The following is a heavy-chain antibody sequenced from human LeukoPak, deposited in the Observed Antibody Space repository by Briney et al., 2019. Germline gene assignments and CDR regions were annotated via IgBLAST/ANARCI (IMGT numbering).Heavy chain of an antibody. CDR3: ARITIFGVVDGPDY. CDR2: ISTDNVDI. J-gene: IGHJ4*02. CDR1: GYTFNNYA. D-gene: IGHD3-3*01. V-gene: IGHV1-18*01. Sequence: ASVKVSCTAYGYTFNNYAISWVRQAPGQGLEWMGWISTDNVDIKYSQRLQGRVTMTTDTSTNTAYMELRSLRSDDTAFYYCARITIFGVVDGPDYWGQGTLVTVSS.